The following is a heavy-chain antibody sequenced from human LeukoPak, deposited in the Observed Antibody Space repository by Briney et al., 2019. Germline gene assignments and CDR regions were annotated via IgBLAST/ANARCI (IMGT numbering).Heavy chain of an antibody. Sequence: GASVKVSCKASGYTFTGYYMHWVRQAPGQGLEWMGWINPNTGGTNYAQKFRGRVTMTRDTSISTAYMELSRLRSDDTAVYYCARDHYDSSGSPDYYYYYYMDVWGKGTTVTVSS. CDR1: GYTFTGYY. D-gene: IGHD3-22*01. CDR2: INPNTGGT. J-gene: IGHJ6*03. CDR3: ARDHYDSSGSPDYYYYYYMDV. V-gene: IGHV1-2*02.